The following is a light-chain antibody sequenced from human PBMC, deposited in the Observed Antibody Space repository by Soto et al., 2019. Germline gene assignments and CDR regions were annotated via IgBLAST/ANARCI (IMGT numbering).Light chain of an antibody. CDR2: DAS. V-gene: IGKV1-5*01. J-gene: IGKJ1*01. CDR3: QQYDSYSSGP. CDR1: QTINSW. Sequence: DIQMTQSPSTLSASVGDRVTITCRASQTINSWLAWYQQKPGKAPKVLIFDASSLKTGVPSRFSGGGSGTEFPLTISNLQPDDFATYYCQQYDSYSSGPFGQGTKVDIK.